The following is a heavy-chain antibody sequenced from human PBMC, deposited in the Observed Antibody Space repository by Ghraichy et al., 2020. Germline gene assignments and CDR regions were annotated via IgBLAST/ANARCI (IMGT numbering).Heavy chain of an antibody. CDR3: AREKEQWLGLDY. V-gene: IGHV3-33*01. D-gene: IGHD6-19*01. CDR1: GFTFSSYG. J-gene: IGHJ4*02. CDR2: IWYDGSNK. Sequence: GGSLRLSCAASGFTFSSYGMHWVRQAPGKGLEWVAVIWYDGSNKYYADSVKGRFTISRDNSKNTLYLQMNSQRAEDTAVYYCAREKEQWLGLDYWGQGTLVTVSS.